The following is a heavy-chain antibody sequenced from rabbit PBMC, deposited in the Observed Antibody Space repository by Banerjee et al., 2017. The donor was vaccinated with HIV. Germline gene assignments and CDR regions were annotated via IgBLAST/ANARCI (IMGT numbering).Heavy chain of an antibody. J-gene: IGHJ4*01. D-gene: IGHD1-1*01. CDR2: IYNGDGST. CDR1: GFSFSSNA. Sequence: EESGGDLVKPGASLTLTCEASGFSFSSNAMCWVRQAPGKGLEWIACIYNGDGSTYYASWVNGRFTISRSTSLNTVTLQMTSLTAADTATYFCARSASASGTYMNLWGPGTLVTVS. CDR3: ARSASASGTYMNL. V-gene: IGHV1S47*01.